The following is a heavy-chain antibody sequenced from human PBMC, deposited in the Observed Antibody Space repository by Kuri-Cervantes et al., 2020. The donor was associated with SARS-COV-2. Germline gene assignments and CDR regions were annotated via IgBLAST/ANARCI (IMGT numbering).Heavy chain of an antibody. Sequence: SGPTLVKPTQTLTPTCTFSGFSLSTSGMCVSWIRQPPGKGLEWIGSIYYSGSTYYNPSLESRVTISVDTSKNQFSLKLSSVTAADTAVYYCARRSAARPRGLFDYWGQGTLVTVSS. CDR2: IYYSGST. J-gene: IGHJ4*02. V-gene: IGHV4-39*01. CDR3: ARRSAARPRGLFDY. CDR1: GFSLSTSGMC. D-gene: IGHD6-6*01.